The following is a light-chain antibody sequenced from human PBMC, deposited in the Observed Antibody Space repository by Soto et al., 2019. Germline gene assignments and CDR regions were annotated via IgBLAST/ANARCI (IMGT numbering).Light chain of an antibody. V-gene: IGKV3-20*01. Sequence: EIVLTQSPGTLSLSPGERATLSCRASQSVSSSFLAWYQQKPGQAPRLLIYGASSRAPGIPDRFSGSGDGTDFTLPIRRLEPEDFAVYYCQQYDNSPWTFGQGTKGEIK. CDR2: GAS. J-gene: IGKJ1*01. CDR1: QSVSSSF. CDR3: QQYDNSPWT.